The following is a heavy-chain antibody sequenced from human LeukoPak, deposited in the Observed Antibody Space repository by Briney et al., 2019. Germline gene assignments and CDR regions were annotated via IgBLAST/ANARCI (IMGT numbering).Heavy chain of an antibody. D-gene: IGHD1-26*01. Sequence: ETLSLTCTVSGGSISSYYWSWIRQPPGKGLEWIGYIYYSGSTNYNPSLKSRVTISVDTSKNQFSLKLSSVTAADTAVYYCARLPELGDAFDIWGQGTMVTVSS. CDR3: ARLPELGDAFDI. V-gene: IGHV4-59*08. J-gene: IGHJ3*02. CDR1: GGSISSYY. CDR2: IYYSGST.